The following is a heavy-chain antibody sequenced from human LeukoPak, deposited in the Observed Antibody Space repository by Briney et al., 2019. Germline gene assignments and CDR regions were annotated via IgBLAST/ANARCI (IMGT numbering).Heavy chain of an antibody. D-gene: IGHD6-19*01. CDR2: ISYDGSNK. V-gene: IGHV3-30-3*01. Sequence: PGRSLRLSCAASGFTFSSYAMHWVRQAPGKGLEWVAVISYDGSNKYYADSVKGRFTISRDNSKNTLYLQMNSLRAEDTAVYYCVRDFGGFIAVAAWSAYTFDYWGQGTLVTVSS. J-gene: IGHJ4*02. CDR1: GFTFSSYA. CDR3: VRDFGGFIAVAAWSAYTFDY.